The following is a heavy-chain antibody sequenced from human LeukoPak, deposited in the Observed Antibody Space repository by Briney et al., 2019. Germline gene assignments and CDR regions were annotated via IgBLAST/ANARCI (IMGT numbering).Heavy chain of an antibody. D-gene: IGHD1-26*01. CDR2: INPKNGGT. Sequence: ASVKVSCKASGYTFTDYYIHWIRQAPGQGPEWMGWINPKNGGTNYAPNFKGRVTMTRDTSITTVFMEATSLRSDDTAVYYCARYRYSGSSRSPFGTWRQGTMVTVSS. CDR1: GYTFTDYY. J-gene: IGHJ3*01. V-gene: IGHV1-2*02. CDR3: ARYRYSGSSRSPFGT.